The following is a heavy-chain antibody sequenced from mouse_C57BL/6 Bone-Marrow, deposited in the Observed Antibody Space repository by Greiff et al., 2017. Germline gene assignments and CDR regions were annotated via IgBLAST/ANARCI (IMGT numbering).Heavy chain of an antibody. D-gene: IGHD2-4*01. CDR2: IYPRSGNT. CDR1: GYTFTSYG. V-gene: IGHV1-81*01. J-gene: IGHJ4*01. CDR3: ALIYYDYDRDAMDY. Sequence: QVQLKQSGAELARPGASVKLSCKASGYTFTSYGISWVKQRTGQGLEWIGEIYPRSGNTYYNEKFKGKATLTADKSSSTAYMELRSLTSEDSAVYFCALIYYDYDRDAMDYWGQGTSVTVSS.